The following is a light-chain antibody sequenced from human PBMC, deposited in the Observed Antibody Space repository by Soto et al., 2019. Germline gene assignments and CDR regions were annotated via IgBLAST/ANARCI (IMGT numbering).Light chain of an antibody. J-gene: IGKJ3*01. Sequence: IQLTQSPSSLSASVGDRVTITCRASQDIAIYLAWYQQKPGEAPKLLIYAASTLYGGVPSRFSGSGSGTEFTLTISRLEPEDFAVYYCQQYQTFGPGTKVDIK. CDR3: QQYQT. CDR1: QDIAIY. CDR2: AAS. V-gene: IGKV1-9*01.